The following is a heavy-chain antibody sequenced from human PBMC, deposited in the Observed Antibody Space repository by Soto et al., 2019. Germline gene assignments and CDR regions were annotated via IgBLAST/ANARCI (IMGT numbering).Heavy chain of an antibody. CDR3: ATLAVAGGKGRGY. J-gene: IGHJ4*02. D-gene: IGHD6-19*01. CDR1: GLTFSSYA. V-gene: IGHV3-23*01. Sequence: EVQLLESGGGLVQPGGSLRLSCAASGLTFSSYAMSWVRQAPGKGLEWVSAISGSGGSTYYADAVKGRFTTSRDNSKSTLYLQMRSLRAEDTAVYYSATLAVAGGKGRGYWGQGTLVTVSS. CDR2: ISGSGGST.